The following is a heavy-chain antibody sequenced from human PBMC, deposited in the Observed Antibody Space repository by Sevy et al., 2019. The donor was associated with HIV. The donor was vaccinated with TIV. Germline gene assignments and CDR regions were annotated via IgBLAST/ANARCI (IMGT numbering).Heavy chain of an antibody. CDR2: IYPDDSDT. CDR1: GYSFTSHW. Sequence: GESLKISCKGSGYSFTSHWIGWVRHMPGKGLEWMGIIYPDDSDTRYSPSFEGQVTFSADKSIRTAYLKWSSLKASDTAMYYCATSRSGYFDSSGYYIYWGQGTLVTVSS. CDR3: ATSRSGYFDSSGYYIY. V-gene: IGHV5-51*01. D-gene: IGHD3-22*01. J-gene: IGHJ4*02.